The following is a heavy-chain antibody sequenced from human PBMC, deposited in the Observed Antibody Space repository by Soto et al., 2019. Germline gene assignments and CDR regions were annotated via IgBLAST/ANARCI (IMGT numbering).Heavy chain of an antibody. CDR3: TRDNAYNWFDP. V-gene: IGHV3-7*01. CDR1: KFTFSNYW. J-gene: IGHJ5*02. Sequence: LRLSCVASKFTFSNYWMAWVRQAPGKGLEWVANMNLDGTTRNYVDSVKGRFTISRDNAKNSLYLQMNSLRAEDTAVYYCTRDNAYNWFDPWGQGALVTVSS. D-gene: IGHD2-2*01. CDR2: MNLDGTTR.